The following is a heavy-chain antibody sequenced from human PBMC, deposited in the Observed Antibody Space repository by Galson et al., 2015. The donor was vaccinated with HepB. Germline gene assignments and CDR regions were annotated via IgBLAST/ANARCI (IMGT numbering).Heavy chain of an antibody. CDR1: GGSISSYY. CDR3: ARDDSSGYDNAFDI. J-gene: IGHJ3*02. CDR2: IYYSGRT. Sequence: SETLSLTCTVSGGSISSYYWSWIRQPPGKGLEWIGYIYYSGRTNYNPSLKSRVTISVDTSKSQFSLKLSSVTAADTAVYYCARDDSSGYDNAFDIWGQGTMVTVSS. D-gene: IGHD3-22*01. V-gene: IGHV4-59*01.